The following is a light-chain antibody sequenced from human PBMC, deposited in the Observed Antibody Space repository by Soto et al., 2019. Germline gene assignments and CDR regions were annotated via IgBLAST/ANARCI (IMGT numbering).Light chain of an antibody. CDR1: ESVSSTY. CDR3: QQYNSYSPWT. J-gene: IGKJ1*01. CDR2: GAS. Sequence: ELVLTQSPGTLSLSPGESATLSCRASESVSSTYLAWYQQKPGQAPRLLIYGASTRATGIPARFSGSGSGTEFTLTISSLQPDDFAAYYCQQYNSYSPWTFGQGTKVDI. V-gene: IGKV3-20*01.